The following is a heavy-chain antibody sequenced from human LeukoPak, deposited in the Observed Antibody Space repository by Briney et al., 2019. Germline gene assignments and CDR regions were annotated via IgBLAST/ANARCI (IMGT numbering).Heavy chain of an antibody. D-gene: IGHD4-17*01. J-gene: IGHJ4*02. CDR3: ARAGRADGDYHYFEY. CDR2: INGGNDDA. Sequence: ASVKVSCKTSGYTFTSYGMHWVRQAPGQRLEWMGWINGGNDDAKYSQKFQGRVTIIRDTSASTAYMELSSLRSEDTAVYYCARAGRADGDYHYFEYWGQGTLVTVSS. V-gene: IGHV1-3*01. CDR1: GYTFTSYG.